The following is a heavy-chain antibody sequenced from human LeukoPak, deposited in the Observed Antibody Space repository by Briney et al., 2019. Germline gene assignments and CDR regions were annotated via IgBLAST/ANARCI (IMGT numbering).Heavy chain of an antibody. D-gene: IGHD3-10*01. Sequence: GGSLRLSCAASGFTFSSYSMNWVRQAPGKGLEWVSAISGSGGSTYYADSVKGRFTISRDNSKNTLYLQMNSLRAEDTAVYYCAKYYYGSGSSIDYWGQGTLVTVSS. CDR3: AKYYYGSGSSIDY. V-gene: IGHV3-23*01. CDR1: GFTFSSYS. J-gene: IGHJ4*02. CDR2: ISGSGGST.